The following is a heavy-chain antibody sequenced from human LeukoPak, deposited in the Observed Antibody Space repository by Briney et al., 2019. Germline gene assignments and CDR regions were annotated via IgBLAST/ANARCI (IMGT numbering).Heavy chain of an antibody. D-gene: IGHD1-26*01. V-gene: IGHV3-74*03. Sequence: PGGSLRLSCAASGFTFSSYWMNWVRQAPGKGLVWVSRINSDGSTTTYADSVKGRFTISRDNAKNTLYLQVNTLRAEDTAMYYCASETGAGYDYWGQGTLVTVSS. CDR2: INSDGSTT. CDR3: ASETGAGYDY. J-gene: IGHJ4*02. CDR1: GFTFSSYW.